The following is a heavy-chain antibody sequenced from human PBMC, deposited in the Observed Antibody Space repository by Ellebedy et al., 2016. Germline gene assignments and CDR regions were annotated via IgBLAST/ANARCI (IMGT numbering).Heavy chain of an antibody. D-gene: IGHD1-1*01. CDR3: AGPLGVEEDL. V-gene: IGHV3-21*01. CDR2: ISSDSYSK. J-gene: IGHJ4*02. CDR1: GFTFSHYS. Sequence: GESLKISCAASGFTFSHYSMNWVRQGPGKRLDWVSGISSDSYSKYSADDMKGRFTVSRDNAKNALYLQINSLRAEDTAVYYCAGPLGVEEDLWGQGTLCTVSS.